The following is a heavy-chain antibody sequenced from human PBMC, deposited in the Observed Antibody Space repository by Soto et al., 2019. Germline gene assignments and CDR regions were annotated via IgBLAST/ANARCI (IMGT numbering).Heavy chain of an antibody. Sequence: PSDTLSITCTVSGGSISSYYWSWIRQPPGKGLEWIGYIYYSGSTNYNPSLKSRVTISVDTSKNQFSLKLSSVTAADTAVYYCARDVVERTASRTFSSSWAFDPWGQGTLVTVSS. V-gene: IGHV4-59*01. CDR3: ARDVVERTASRTFSSSWAFDP. CDR2: IYYSGST. J-gene: IGHJ5*02. CDR1: GGSISSYY. D-gene: IGHD1-1*01.